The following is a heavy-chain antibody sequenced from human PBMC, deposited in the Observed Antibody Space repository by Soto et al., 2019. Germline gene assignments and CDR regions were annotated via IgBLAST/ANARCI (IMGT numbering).Heavy chain of an antibody. Sequence: AGGSLRLSCAASGFFFSSYAMSWVRLAPGKGLEWVAGVGGSGGYTSNADSVKGRFTISRDNSKNILYLQMESLTEEDTAVYFCAKDAAMVSSTFNYFDFWGQGTQVTVSS. CDR1: GFFFSSYA. CDR2: VGGSGGYT. V-gene: IGHV3-23*01. J-gene: IGHJ4*02. CDR3: AKDAAMVSSTFNYFDF. D-gene: IGHD6-13*01.